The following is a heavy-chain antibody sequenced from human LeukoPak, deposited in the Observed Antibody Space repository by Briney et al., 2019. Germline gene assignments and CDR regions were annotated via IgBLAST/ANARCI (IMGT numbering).Heavy chain of an antibody. CDR2: VSETGGGT. CDR1: GFSFSSYA. V-gene: IGHV3-23*01. D-gene: IGHD2-2*01. Sequence: GGSLRLSCVGSGFSFSSYAMTWIRQAPGKGLEWVSTVSETGGGTYYADSVKGRFIVSRDNSKKSLYLQLDSLRADDTAIYYCAKGKVNQLGGFDSWGQGSLVTVSA. J-gene: IGHJ4*02. CDR3: AKGKVNQLGGFDS.